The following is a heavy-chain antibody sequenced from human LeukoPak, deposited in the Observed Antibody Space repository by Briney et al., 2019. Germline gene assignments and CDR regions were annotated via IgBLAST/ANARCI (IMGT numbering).Heavy chain of an antibody. CDR1: GFTFSDYY. V-gene: IGHV3-11*04. CDR3: ARDSLTLYGDYKPSPVH. CDR2: ISSSGSTI. J-gene: IGHJ4*02. D-gene: IGHD4-17*01. Sequence: GGSLRLSRAASGFTFSDYYMSWIHQAQGKGLEWVSYISSSGSTIYYADSVKGRFTISRDNAKNSLYLQMNSLRAEDTAVYYCARDSLTLYGDYKPSPVHWGQGTLVTVSS.